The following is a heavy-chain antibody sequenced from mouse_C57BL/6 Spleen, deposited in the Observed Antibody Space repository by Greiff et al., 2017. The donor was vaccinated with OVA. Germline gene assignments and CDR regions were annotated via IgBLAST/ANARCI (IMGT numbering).Heavy chain of an antibody. J-gene: IGHJ4*01. CDR3: ARWSGVRDYAMDY. CDR2: INPSTGGT. D-gene: IGHD1-3*01. CDR1: GYSFTGYY. Sequence: EVQLQQSGPELVKPGASVKISCKASGYSFTGYYMNWVKQSPEKSLEWIGEINPSTGGTTYNQKFKAKATLTVDKSSSTAYMQLKSLTSEDSAVYYCARWSGVRDYAMDYWGQGTSVTVSS. V-gene: IGHV1-42*01.